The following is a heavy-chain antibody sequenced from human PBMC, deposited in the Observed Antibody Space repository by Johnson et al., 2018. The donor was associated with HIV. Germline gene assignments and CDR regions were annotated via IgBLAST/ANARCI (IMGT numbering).Heavy chain of an antibody. CDR2: ITWDGGST. CDR3: TRDGGSGSYPCYAFDI. CDR1: GFTFSSYA. Sequence: VQLVESGGGVVQPGRSLRLSCAASGFTFSSYAMHWVRQAPGKGLEWVSLITWDGGSTYYADSVKGRFTISRDNSKNTLYLQMNSLRAEDTAVYYCTRDGGSGSYPCYAFDIWGQGTMVTVSS. D-gene: IGHD6-19*01. V-gene: IGHV3-NL1*01. J-gene: IGHJ3*02.